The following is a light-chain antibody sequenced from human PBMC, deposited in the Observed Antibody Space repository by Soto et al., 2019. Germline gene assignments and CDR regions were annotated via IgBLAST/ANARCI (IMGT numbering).Light chain of an antibody. V-gene: IGLV2-18*02. Sequence: QSALTQPPSVSGSPGQSVAISCTGTSSDVGSYNRVAWYQQPPGTAPKLMIYEVSNRPSGVPDCFSGSKSGNTASLTISGLQAEDEADYYCSSFTSSSTYVFGTGTKLTVL. CDR2: EVS. J-gene: IGLJ1*01. CDR1: SSDVGSYNR. CDR3: SSFTSSSTYV.